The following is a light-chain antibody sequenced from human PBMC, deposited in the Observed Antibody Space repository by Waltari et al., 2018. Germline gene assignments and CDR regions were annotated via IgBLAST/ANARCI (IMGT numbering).Light chain of an antibody. CDR3: LQHNAFPLT. J-gene: IGKJ4*01. V-gene: IGKV1-17*01. Sequence: DIQMTQSPSSLSASIGDRVTITCRASQGIRDDLAWYQQKPGKAPRRLIYFVSNVQSGVPSRFSGSGFGTEFTLTISSLQSEDVATYYCLQHNAFPLTFGGGTKVAIK. CDR1: QGIRDD. CDR2: FVS.